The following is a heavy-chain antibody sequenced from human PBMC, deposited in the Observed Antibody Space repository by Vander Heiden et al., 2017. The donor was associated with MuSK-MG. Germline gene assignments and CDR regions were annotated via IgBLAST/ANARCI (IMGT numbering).Heavy chain of an antibody. D-gene: IGHD5-18*01. V-gene: IGHV4-39*01. CDR1: GGAITTRSVY. J-gene: IGHJ4*02. CDR3: ARDLGIVDTAMAFVS. CDR2: VYYTGST. Sequence: QLHLQESGPGLVKPSETLSLTCTVSGGAITTRSVYWGWIRQPPGKGLEWIGSVYYTGSTYYNPSLKSRVTISMTTSKNQVSLKLSSVTATDTAVYFCARDLGIVDTAMAFVSWGQGILVRVSS.